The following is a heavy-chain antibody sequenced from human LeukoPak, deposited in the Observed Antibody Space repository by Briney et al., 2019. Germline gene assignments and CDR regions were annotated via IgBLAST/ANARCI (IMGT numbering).Heavy chain of an antibody. CDR3: ARAPSPLAVAGTDY. J-gene: IGHJ4*02. Sequence: GGSLRLSCAASGFTFSSYSMNWVGQAPGKGLEWVSSISSSSSYIYYADSVKGRFTISRDNAKNSLYLQMNSLRAEDTAVYYCARAPSPLAVAGTDYWGQGTLVTVSS. CDR1: GFTFSSYS. CDR2: ISSSSSYI. V-gene: IGHV3-21*01. D-gene: IGHD6-19*01.